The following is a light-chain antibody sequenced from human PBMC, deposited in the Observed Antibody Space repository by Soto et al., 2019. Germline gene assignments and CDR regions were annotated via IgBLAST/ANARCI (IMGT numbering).Light chain of an antibody. J-gene: IGKJ1*01. CDR3: QQYDSSPRT. Sequence: EIVLTQSPATLSLSPGERATLSCRASQSVSSNFLAWYQQKPGQAPRLLIYGASNRATGIPDRFSGSGSGTDFTLTISRLETEDFAVYYCQQYDSSPRTFGQGTKVDIK. CDR1: QSVSSNF. V-gene: IGKV3-20*01. CDR2: GAS.